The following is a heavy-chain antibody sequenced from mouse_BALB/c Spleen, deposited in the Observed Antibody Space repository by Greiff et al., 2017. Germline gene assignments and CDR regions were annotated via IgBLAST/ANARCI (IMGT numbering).Heavy chain of an antibody. V-gene: IGHV1-18*01. J-gene: IGHJ3*01. CDR1: GYKFTYNN. D-gene: IGHD2-14*01. Sequence: VQLQHSGPELVKPGASVKIPCKALGYKFTYNNMDWVKQSHGKSLDWIGDINPNNGGTIYNQKLKGKATLTVDKSSSTAYMELRSLTSEVTAVYYCARWGYDAWFAYWGQGTLVTVSA. CDR3: ARWGYDAWFAY. CDR2: INPNNGGT.